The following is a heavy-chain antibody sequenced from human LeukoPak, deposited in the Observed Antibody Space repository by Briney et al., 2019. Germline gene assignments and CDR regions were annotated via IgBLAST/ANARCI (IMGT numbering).Heavy chain of an antibody. CDR3: ARGTNYDMTWEYDY. CDR1: GFTFSSYS. CDR2: ISSSSNYI. V-gene: IGHV3-21*01. Sequence: GGSLRLSCAASGFTFSSYSMNWVRQAPGKGLEWVSSISSSSNYIYYADSVKGRFTISRDNAKNSLYLQMNSLRAEDTAVYYCARGTNYDMTWEYDYWGQGTLVTVSS. D-gene: IGHD3-9*01. J-gene: IGHJ4*02.